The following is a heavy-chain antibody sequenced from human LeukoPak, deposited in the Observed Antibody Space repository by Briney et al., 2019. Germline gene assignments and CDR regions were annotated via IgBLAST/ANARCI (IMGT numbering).Heavy chain of an antibody. D-gene: IGHD3-10*01. Sequence: GASVKVSCKASGYTFTSYAMNWVRQAPGQGLEWMGWINTNTGNPTYAQGFTGRFVFSLDTSVSTAYLQISSLKAEDTAVYYCATDGRNRLWFGRPFDPWGQGTLVTVSS. CDR3: ATDGRNRLWFGRPFDP. CDR2: INTNTGNP. J-gene: IGHJ5*02. CDR1: GYTFTSYA. V-gene: IGHV7-4-1*02.